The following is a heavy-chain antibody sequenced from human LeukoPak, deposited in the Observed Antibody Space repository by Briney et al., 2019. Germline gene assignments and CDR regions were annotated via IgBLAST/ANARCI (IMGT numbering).Heavy chain of an antibody. CDR1: GGTFNNYT. J-gene: IGHJ4*02. V-gene: IGHV1-69*13. D-gene: IGHD5-24*01. CDR3: ARSRDGYNYDY. Sequence: SVKVSCKASGGTFNNYTISWVRQAPGQGLEWMGGIIPIFGTANYAQKFQGRVTITADESTSTAYMELSSLRSEDTAVYYCARSRDGYNYDYWGQGTLVTVSS. CDR2: IIPIFGTA.